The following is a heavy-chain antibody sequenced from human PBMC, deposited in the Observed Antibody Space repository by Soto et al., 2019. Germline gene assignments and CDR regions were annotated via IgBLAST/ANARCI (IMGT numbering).Heavy chain of an antibody. J-gene: IGHJ5*01. Sequence: PSETLSLTCFISGGSFSNDYWTWIRQSPGKGLEWIGYIFHSGITDYNPSVKSRVTISIDKSRNLFSLNLTSVTAADTAMYYCARDRYFYDSRGYYRTLDSWGQGTLVTVSS. D-gene: IGHD3-22*01. CDR3: ARDRYFYDSRGYYRTLDS. CDR2: IFHSGIT. CDR1: GGSFSNDY. V-gene: IGHV4-59*01.